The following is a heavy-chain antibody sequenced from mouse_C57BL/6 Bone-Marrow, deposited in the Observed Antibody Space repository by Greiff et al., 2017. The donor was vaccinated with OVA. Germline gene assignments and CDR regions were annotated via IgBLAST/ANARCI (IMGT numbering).Heavy chain of an antibody. J-gene: IGHJ4*01. CDR2: IYPRSGNT. Sequence: VQVVESGAELARPGASVKLSCKASGYTFTSYGISWVKQRTGQGLEWIGEIYPRSGNTYYNEKFKGKATLTADKSSSTAYMELRSLTSEDSAVYFCAGGFYYAMDYWGQGTSVTVSP. CDR3: AGGFYYAMDY. V-gene: IGHV1-81*01. CDR1: GYTFTSYG.